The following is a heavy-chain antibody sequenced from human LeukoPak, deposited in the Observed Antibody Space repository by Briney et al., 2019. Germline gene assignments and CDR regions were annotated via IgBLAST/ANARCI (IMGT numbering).Heavy chain of an antibody. CDR3: ARDYDILTGYYTPSYFDY. CDR2: ISAYNGNT. D-gene: IGHD3-9*01. J-gene: IGHJ4*02. V-gene: IGHV1-18*01. Sequence: ASVKVSCKASGYTFTSYGISWVRQAPGQGLEWMGWISAYNGNTNYAQKLLGRVTMTTDTSTSTAYMELRSLRSDDTAVYYCARDYDILTGYYTPSYFDYWGQGTLVTVSS. CDR1: GYTFTSYG.